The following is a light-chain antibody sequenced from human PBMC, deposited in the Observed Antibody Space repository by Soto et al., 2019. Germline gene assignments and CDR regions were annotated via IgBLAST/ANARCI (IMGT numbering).Light chain of an antibody. J-gene: IGKJ1*01. Sequence: FVLTQSPGTLSLSPGERATLSCRASQSVSSSHLAWYQQKPGQAPRLLISGASSRATGIPDRFTGSGSGTDFTLTISRLEPEDFAVYYCQQYGSSPRTFGQGTKV. CDR3: QQYGSSPRT. CDR2: GAS. V-gene: IGKV3-20*01. CDR1: QSVSSSH.